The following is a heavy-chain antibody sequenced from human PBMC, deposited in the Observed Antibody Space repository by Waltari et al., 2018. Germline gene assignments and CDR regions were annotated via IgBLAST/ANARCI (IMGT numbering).Heavy chain of an antibody. CDR1: GFPFTNHW. D-gene: IGHD2-21*02. CDR2: IKQDGSEK. V-gene: IGHV3-7*04. Sequence: EVQLVESGGGLVQPGGSLRLLCSGSGFPFTNHWMSWVRQAPGKGPEWVASIKQDGSEKYYVDSMKGRFTISRDNAKNSLSLQMDSLRAEDTAVYFCARGVTTVEYWGQGTLVTVS. CDR3: ARGVTTVEY. J-gene: IGHJ4*02.